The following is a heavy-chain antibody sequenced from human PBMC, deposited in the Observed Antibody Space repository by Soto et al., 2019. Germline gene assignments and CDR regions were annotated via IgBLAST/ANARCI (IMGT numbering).Heavy chain of an antibody. Sequence: SLKVSCKASGGTFSSYAISWVRQAPGQGLEWMGGIISIFGTANYAQKLQGRVTITADKSTSTAYMELSSLRSENTAVYYCARGPPNSNYVLDYWGQGTLVTVSS. V-gene: IGHV1-69*06. CDR2: IISIFGTA. J-gene: IGHJ4*02. CDR3: ARGPPNSNYVLDY. D-gene: IGHD1-7*01. CDR1: GGTFSSYA.